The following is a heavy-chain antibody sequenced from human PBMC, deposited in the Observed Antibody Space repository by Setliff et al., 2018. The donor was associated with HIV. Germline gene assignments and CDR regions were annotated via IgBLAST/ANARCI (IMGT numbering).Heavy chain of an antibody. CDR3: AKDRLLDGSSWYYLDY. Sequence: PGESLKISCHLSGYSFVDFWIGWVRQMPGKGLEWVGFIYPGDSDSRYSPSFRGQVTISADNSKNTLYLQMNSLRPEDTALYYCAKDRLLDGSSWYYLDYWGQGTLVTVS. D-gene: IGHD6-13*01. CDR2: IYPGDSDS. J-gene: IGHJ4*02. V-gene: IGHV5-51*01. CDR1: GYSFVDFW.